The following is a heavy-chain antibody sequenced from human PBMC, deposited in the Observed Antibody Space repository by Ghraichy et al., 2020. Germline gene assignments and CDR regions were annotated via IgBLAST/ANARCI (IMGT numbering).Heavy chain of an antibody. CDR3: ARLGGDGYKDDAFDI. D-gene: IGHD5-24*01. Sequence: GESLNISCKGSGYSFTSYWIGWVRQMPGKGLEWMGIIYPGDSDTRYSPSFQGQVTISADKSISTAYLQWSSLKASDTAMYYCARLGGDGYKDDAFDIWGQGTMVTVSS. J-gene: IGHJ3*02. CDR1: GYSFTSYW. CDR2: IYPGDSDT. V-gene: IGHV5-51*01.